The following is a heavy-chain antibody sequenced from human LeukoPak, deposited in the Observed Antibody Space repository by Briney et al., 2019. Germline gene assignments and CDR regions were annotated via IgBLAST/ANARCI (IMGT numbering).Heavy chain of an antibody. Sequence: ASVKVSCKASGYTFTSYYMHLVRQAPGQGLEWMGIINPSGGSTSYAQKFQGRVTMTRDTSTSTVYMELSSLRSEDTAVYYCARDHGAASSYFHFDYWGQGTLVTVSS. V-gene: IGHV1-46*01. CDR1: GYTFTSYY. CDR2: INPSGGST. CDR3: ARDHGAASSYFHFDY. D-gene: IGHD3-9*01. J-gene: IGHJ4*02.